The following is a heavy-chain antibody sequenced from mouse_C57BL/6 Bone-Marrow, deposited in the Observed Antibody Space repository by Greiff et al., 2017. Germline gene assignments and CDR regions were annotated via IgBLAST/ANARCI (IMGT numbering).Heavy chain of an antibody. CDR2: IWSGGST. J-gene: IGHJ4*01. V-gene: IGHV2-5*01. Sequence: QVQLKQSGPGLVQPSQSLSITCTVSGFSLTSYGVHWVRQSPGKGLEWLGVIWSGGSTDYNAAFMSRLSITKDNSKSQVFFKMNSLQADDTAIYYCAKNDYYGSSYDYAMDYWGQGTSVTVSS. D-gene: IGHD1-1*01. CDR1: GFSLTSYG. CDR3: AKNDYYGSSYDYAMDY.